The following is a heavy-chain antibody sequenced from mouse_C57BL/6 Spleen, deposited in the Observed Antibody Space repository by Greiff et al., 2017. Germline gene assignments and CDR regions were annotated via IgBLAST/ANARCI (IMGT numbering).Heavy chain of an antibody. D-gene: IGHD2-3*01. CDR3: ATNDGYYSSAMDY. J-gene: IGHJ4*01. Sequence: QVQLQQPGAELVKPGASVKMSCKASGYTFTSYWITWVKQRPGQGLEWIGDIYPGSGSTNYNEKFKSKATLTVDTSSSTAYMQLSSLTSEDSAVYYCATNDGYYSSAMDYWGQGTSVTVSS. CDR1: GYTFTSYW. CDR2: IYPGSGST. V-gene: IGHV1-55*01.